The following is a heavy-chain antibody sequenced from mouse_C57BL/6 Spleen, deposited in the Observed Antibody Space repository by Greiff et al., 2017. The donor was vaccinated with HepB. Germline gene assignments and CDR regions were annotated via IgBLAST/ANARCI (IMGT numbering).Heavy chain of an antibody. J-gene: IGHJ2*01. CDR2: INPSTGGT. Sequence: EVQLQQSGPELVKPGASVKISCKASGYSFTGYYMNWVKQSPEKSLEWIGEINPSTGGTTYNQKFKAKATLTVDKSSSTAYMQLKSLTSEDSAVYYCARSSRGNFDYWGQGTTLTVSS. CDR3: ARSSRGNFDY. CDR1: GYSFTGYY. V-gene: IGHV1-42*01. D-gene: IGHD1-1*01.